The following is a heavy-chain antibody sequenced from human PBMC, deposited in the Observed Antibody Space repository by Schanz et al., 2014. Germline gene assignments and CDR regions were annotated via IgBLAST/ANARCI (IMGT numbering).Heavy chain of an antibody. CDR2: IGNGGVTI. V-gene: IGHV3-11*04. CDR3: ARSRSGFYFDY. CDR1: GFPFSDYF. J-gene: IGHJ4*02. Sequence: QVQLVDSGGGLVKPGGSLRLSCTASGFPFSDYFMAWIRQPPGRGLEWVSYIGNGGVTIYYADSVKGRFTISRDNSKNLLYLLMNSLRAEDTAVYYCARSRSGFYFDYWGQGTLVTVSS. D-gene: IGHD1-26*01.